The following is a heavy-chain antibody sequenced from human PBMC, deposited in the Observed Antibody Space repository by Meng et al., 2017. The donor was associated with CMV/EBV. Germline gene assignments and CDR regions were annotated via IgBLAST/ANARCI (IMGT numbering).Heavy chain of an antibody. CDR1: GFTFSSYG. Sequence: GGSLRLSCAASGFTFSSYGMHWVRQAPGKGLAWVAFIRYDGSNKYYADSVNGRFTISRDNSKHTLYLPMNSLRAEDTAVYYCAKDGRGAGSYPGYFDYWGQGTLVTVSS. CDR2: IRYDGSNK. V-gene: IGHV3-30*02. D-gene: IGHD1-26*01. CDR3: AKDGRGAGSYPGYFDY. J-gene: IGHJ4*02.